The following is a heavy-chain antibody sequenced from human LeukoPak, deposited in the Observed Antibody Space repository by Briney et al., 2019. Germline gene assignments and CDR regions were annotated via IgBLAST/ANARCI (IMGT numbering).Heavy chain of an antibody. CDR1: GASINNYY. V-gene: IGHV4-59*01. Sequence: PSETLSLTCTVSGASINNYYWSWIRHPPGKGLEWIGCIYDSGSTDYNPSLKSRVTISVDTSNNQFSLKLSSVTAADTAVYYCARGERPGCDYWGQGTLVTVSS. CDR3: ARGERPGCDY. D-gene: IGHD1-1*01. J-gene: IGHJ4*02. CDR2: IYDSGST.